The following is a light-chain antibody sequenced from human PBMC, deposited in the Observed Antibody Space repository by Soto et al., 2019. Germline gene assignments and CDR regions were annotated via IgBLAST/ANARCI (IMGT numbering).Light chain of an antibody. V-gene: IGKV3-20*01. CDR1: QSVGSSY. J-gene: IGKJ1*01. CDR2: GAS. Sequence: CRASQSVGSSYLAWYQQKPGQAPRLLIYGASSRATGIPDRFSGSGSGTDFTLTISRLEPEDFAVYYCQHYGSSRTFGQGTKVDIK. CDR3: QHYGSSRT.